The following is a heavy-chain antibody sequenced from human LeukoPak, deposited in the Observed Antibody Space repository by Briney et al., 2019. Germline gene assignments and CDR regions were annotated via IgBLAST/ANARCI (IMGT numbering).Heavy chain of an antibody. CDR1: GYSFTSYW. V-gene: IGHV5-51*01. D-gene: IGHD2-15*01. J-gene: IGHJ5*02. Sequence: GESLKISCKGSGYSFTSYWIGWVRQMPGKGLEWMGIIYPGDSDTRYSPSFQGQVTISADKSISTAYLQWSSLKASDTAMYYCARRGYCSGGSCYGLWFDPWGQGTLVTVSS. CDR3: ARRGYCSGGSCYGLWFDP. CDR2: IYPGDSDT.